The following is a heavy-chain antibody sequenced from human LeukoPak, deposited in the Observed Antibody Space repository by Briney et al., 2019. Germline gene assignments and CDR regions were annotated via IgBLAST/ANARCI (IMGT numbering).Heavy chain of an antibody. CDR3: ARDRNWGWANREYDAFDI. CDR2: INPNSGGT. CDR1: GYTSTGYY. Sequence: ASVKVSCKASGYTSTGYYMHWVRQAPGQGLEWMGWINPNSGGTNYAQKFQGRVTMTRDTSISTAYMELSSLRSEDTAVYYCARDRNWGWANREYDAFDIWGQGTMVTVSS. D-gene: IGHD7-27*01. J-gene: IGHJ3*02. V-gene: IGHV1-2*02.